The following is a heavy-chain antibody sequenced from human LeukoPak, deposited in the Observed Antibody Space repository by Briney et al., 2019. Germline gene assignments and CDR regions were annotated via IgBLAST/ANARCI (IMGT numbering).Heavy chain of an antibody. J-gene: IGHJ5*02. Sequence: ASVKVSCRASGYTFTDYYIHWVRQAPGQGLEWMGWINPDNGGTNYAQKFQGRVTMTRDTSIRTVYMDLSRLRSDDTAVFYCTREARVGNWFDPWGQGTQVTGSS. V-gene: IGHV1-2*02. CDR1: GYTFTDYY. D-gene: IGHD2-2*01. CDR3: TREARVGNWFDP. CDR2: INPDNGGT.